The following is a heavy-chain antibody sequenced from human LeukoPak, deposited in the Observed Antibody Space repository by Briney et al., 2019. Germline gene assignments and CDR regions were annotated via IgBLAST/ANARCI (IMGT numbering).Heavy chain of an antibody. CDR1: GFTFSSYA. J-gene: IGHJ4*02. D-gene: IGHD2-15*01. V-gene: IGHV3-30*04. CDR3: ARDWGGYCSGGSCYDY. Sequence: GGSLRLSCAASGFTFSSYAMYWVRQAPGKGLEWVAVISYDGSDKFYADSVKGRFTISRDSSKNTLYLQMNSLRPDDTAVYYCARDWGGYCSGGSCYDYWGQGTLVTVSS. CDR2: ISYDGSDK.